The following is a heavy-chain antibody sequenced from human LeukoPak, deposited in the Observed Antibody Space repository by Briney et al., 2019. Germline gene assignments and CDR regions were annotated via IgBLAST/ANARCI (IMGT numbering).Heavy chain of an antibody. CDR3: ARLHHADFHCSSTSCYSDAFDI. J-gene: IGHJ3*02. D-gene: IGHD2-2*01. CDR2: IIPILGIA. Sequence: ASVKVSCKASGGTFSSYTICWVRQAPGQGLEWMGRIIPILGIANYAQKFQGRVTITADKSTSTAYMELSSLRSEDTAVYYCARLHHADFHCSSTSCYSDAFDIWGQGTMVTVSS. CDR1: GGTFSSYT. V-gene: IGHV1-69*02.